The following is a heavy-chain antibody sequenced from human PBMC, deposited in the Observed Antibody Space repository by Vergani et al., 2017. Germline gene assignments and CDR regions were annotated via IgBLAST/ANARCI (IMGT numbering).Heavy chain of an antibody. D-gene: IGHD3-3*01. J-gene: IGHJ2*01. CDR2: IIPIFGTA. V-gene: IGHV1-69*01. CDR3: ARYRRITIFGAPWYFDL. CDR1: GGTFSSYA. Sequence: QVQLVQSGAEVKKPGSSVKVSCKASGGTFSSYAISWVRQAPGQGLEWMGGIIPIFGTANYAQKFQGRVPITADESTSTAYMELSSLRSEDTDVYYCARYRRITIFGAPWYFDLWGRGTLVTVSS.